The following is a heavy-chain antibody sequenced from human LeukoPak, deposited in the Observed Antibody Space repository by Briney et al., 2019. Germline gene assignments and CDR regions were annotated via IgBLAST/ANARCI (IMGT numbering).Heavy chain of an antibody. J-gene: IGHJ4*02. D-gene: IGHD2-2*01. CDR1: GYTFTDYY. Sequence: ASVKISCKVSGYTFTDYYMHWVQQAPGKGLEWMGLVDPEDGETIYAEKFQGRVTITADTSTDTAYMELSSLRSEDTAVYYCATDKPAAIASVTPLFDYWGQGTLVTVSS. CDR3: ATDKPAAIASVTPLFDY. V-gene: IGHV1-69-2*01. CDR2: VDPEDGET.